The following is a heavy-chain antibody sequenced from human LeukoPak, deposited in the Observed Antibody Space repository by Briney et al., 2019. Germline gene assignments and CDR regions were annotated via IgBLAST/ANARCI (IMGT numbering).Heavy chain of an antibody. CDR3: AKDPSYYYDGSGYYPWYFDY. D-gene: IGHD3-22*01. J-gene: IGHJ4*02. V-gene: IGHV3-23*01. Sequence: GGSLRLSCAASGFTFSSYAMSWVRQAPGKGLEWVSAISGSGGSTYYADSAKGRFTISRDNSKNTLYLQMNSLRAEDTAVYYCAKDPSYYYDGSGYYPWYFDYWGQGTLVTVSS. CDR1: GFTFSSYA. CDR2: ISGSGGST.